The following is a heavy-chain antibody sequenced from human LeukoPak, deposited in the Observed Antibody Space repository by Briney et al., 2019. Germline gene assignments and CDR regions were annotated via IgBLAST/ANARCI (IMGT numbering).Heavy chain of an antibody. J-gene: IGHJ4*02. CDR3: ARHPPRDGSAFDY. CDR1: GGSISSGSCY. CDR2: MYYSGTT. V-gene: IGHV4-39*01. Sequence: PSETLSLTCTVSGGSISSGSCYWGWIRQPPGKGLEWIASMYYSGTTFYSPSLKSRVTISVDTSKNQLSLKLGSVTAADTAVYYCARHPPRDGSAFDYWGQGTLVTVSS.